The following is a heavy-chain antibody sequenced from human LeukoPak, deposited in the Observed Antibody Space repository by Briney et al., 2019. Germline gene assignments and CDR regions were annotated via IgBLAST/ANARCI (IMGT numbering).Heavy chain of an antibody. V-gene: IGHV1-24*01. Sequence: GASVKASCKVSGYTLTELSIHWVRQAPGKGLEWMGGFDPEDGETIYAQKFQGRVTISVDTSKNQFSLKLSSVTAADTAVYYCARQITFGGVIATNWFDPWGQGTLVTVSS. CDR2: FDPEDGET. J-gene: IGHJ5*02. D-gene: IGHD3-16*02. CDR3: ARQITFGGVIATNWFDP. CDR1: GYTLTELS.